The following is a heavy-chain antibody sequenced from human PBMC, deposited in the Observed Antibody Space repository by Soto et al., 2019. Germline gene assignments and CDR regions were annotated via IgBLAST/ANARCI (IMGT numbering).Heavy chain of an antibody. CDR2: INAGNGNT. CDR1: GYTITSYA. Sequence: ALLNRSCKAAGYTITSYAMHCVLQEPGQRLEWMGWINAGNGNTKYSQKFQGRVTITRDTSASTAYMELSSLRSEDTAVYYCARGPIAVAGGPSYFDYWGQGTLVTGSS. D-gene: IGHD6-19*01. V-gene: IGHV1-3*01. CDR3: ARGPIAVAGGPSYFDY. J-gene: IGHJ4*02.